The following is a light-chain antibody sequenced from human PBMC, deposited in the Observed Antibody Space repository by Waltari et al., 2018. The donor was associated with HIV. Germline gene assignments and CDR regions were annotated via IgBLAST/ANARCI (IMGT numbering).Light chain of an antibody. J-gene: IGLJ2*01. V-gene: IGLV1-47*01. CDR3: AAWDDSLSVV. Sequence: QSVLTQPPSASGTPGQRLTISCSGSSSNIGINYVYWYQHFPGTAPKLLMYRNGQRPSGVPARFSGSKSGTSASLAISGLRAEDEADYYCAAWDDSLSVVFGGGTKLTVL. CDR2: RNG. CDR1: SSNIGINY.